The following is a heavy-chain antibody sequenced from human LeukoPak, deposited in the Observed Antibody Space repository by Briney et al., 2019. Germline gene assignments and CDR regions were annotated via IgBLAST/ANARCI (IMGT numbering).Heavy chain of an antibody. CDR3: ARGGQQLGEFDC. CDR1: GFTFSSYD. V-gene: IGHV3-13*01. J-gene: IGHJ4*02. CDR2: IGTAGDT. Sequence: AGGSLRLSCVASGFTFSSYDMHWVRQATGKGLEWVSAIGTAGDTYYPGSVKGRFTISRENAKNSLYLQMNSLRAGDTAVYYCARGGQQLGEFDCWGQGTLVTVSS. D-gene: IGHD6-13*01.